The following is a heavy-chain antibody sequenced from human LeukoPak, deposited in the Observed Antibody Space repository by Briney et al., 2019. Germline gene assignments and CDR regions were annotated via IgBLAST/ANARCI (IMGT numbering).Heavy chain of an antibody. CDR1: GYSFTSYW. CDR2: IYPGDSDT. D-gene: IGHD2-15*01. CDR3: ARRGYCSGGSCFSNVFDI. Sequence: GESLKISCKGSGYSFTSYWIGWVRQMPGKGLEWMGIIYPGDSDTRYSPSFQGHVTISADKSISAAYLQWSSLKASDTAMYYCARRGYCSGGSCFSNVFDIWGQGTMVTVSS. J-gene: IGHJ3*02. V-gene: IGHV5-51*01.